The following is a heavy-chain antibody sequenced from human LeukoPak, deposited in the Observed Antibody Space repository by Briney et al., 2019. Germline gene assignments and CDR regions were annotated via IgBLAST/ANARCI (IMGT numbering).Heavy chain of an antibody. Sequence: SETLSLTCTVSGGSITSSSYYWGWIRQPPGKGLEWIGSIYYGGSTFYNPPLKSRVTISVDTSKNQFSLNLSSVTAADTAVYFCARHDRLPSAGSRNCFDPWGQGTLVTVSS. CDR1: GGSITSSSYY. J-gene: IGHJ5*02. V-gene: IGHV4-39*01. CDR3: ARHDRLPSAGSRNCFDP. CDR2: IYYGGST. D-gene: IGHD2-15*01.